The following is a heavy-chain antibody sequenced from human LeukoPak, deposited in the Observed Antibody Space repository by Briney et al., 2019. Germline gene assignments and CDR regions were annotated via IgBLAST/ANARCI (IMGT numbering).Heavy chain of an antibody. CDR1: GFTFSYYW. V-gene: IGHV3-7*01. CDR3: ARACDMTVCSFDH. J-gene: IGHJ4*02. CDR2: IKQDGSEE. D-gene: IGHD3-16*01. Sequence: GGSLRLSCAASGFTFSYYWMSWVRQAPRKGLEWVANIKQDGSEEMYVGSVKGRFTISRDNAKKSVYLEMNSLRAEDTAVYYCARACDMTVCSFDHWGQGTLVTVSS.